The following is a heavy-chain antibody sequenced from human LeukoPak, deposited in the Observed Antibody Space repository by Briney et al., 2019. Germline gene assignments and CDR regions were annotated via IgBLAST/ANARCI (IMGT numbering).Heavy chain of an antibody. CDR3: ARDCSGGSCYYNYFDY. CDR2: ISAYNGNT. CDR1: GYTFTSYG. D-gene: IGHD2-15*01. Sequence: ASVKVSCKASGYTFTSYGISWVRQAPGQGLEWMGWISAYNGNTNYAQKLQGGVTMTTDTSTSTAYMELRSLRSDDMAVYYCARDCSGGSCYYNYFDYWGQGTLVTVSS. V-gene: IGHV1-18*03. J-gene: IGHJ4*02.